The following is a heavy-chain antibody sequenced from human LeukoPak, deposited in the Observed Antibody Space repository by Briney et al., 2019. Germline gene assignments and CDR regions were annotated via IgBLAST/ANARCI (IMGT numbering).Heavy chain of an antibody. V-gene: IGHV3-74*01. D-gene: IGHD6-6*01. CDR3: VREYSSSSGRAFDI. J-gene: IGHJ3*02. CDR2: ISTDGSST. CDR1: GFTFSGYW. Sequence: GVSLRLSCAASGFTFSGYWMHWVRQAPGKGLVWVSRISTDGSSTNSADSVKGRFTISRDNAKNTLYLQMNSLRAEDTAVYYCVREYSSSSGRAFDIWGQGTMVTVSP.